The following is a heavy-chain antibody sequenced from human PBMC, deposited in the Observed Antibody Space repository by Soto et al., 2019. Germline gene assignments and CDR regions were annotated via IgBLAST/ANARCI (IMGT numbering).Heavy chain of an antibody. CDR2: INPSGGST. Sequence: ASVKVSCKASGYTFTSYYMHWVRQAPGQGLEWMGIINPSGGSTSYAQKFQGRVTMTRDTSTSTVYMELSSLRSEDTAVYYCARDPSLITLVRGVIITDYYYGMDAWGQGTTVTVSS. CDR1: GYTFTSYY. V-gene: IGHV1-46*01. J-gene: IGHJ6*02. D-gene: IGHD3-10*01. CDR3: ARDPSLITLVRGVIITDYYYGMDA.